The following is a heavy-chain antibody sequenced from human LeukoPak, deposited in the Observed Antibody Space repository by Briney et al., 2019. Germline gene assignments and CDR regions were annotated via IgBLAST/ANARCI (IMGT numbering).Heavy chain of an antibody. Sequence: GGSLRLSCAASGFTFSSYSMNWVRQAPGKGLEWVSSISSSSSYIYYADSVKGRFTISRENAKNSLYLQMNSLRAEDTAVYYCARDHLPIVVVPAAMDNWGQGTLVTVSS. CDR2: ISSSSSYI. V-gene: IGHV3-21*01. D-gene: IGHD2-2*01. J-gene: IGHJ4*02. CDR1: GFTFSSYS. CDR3: ARDHLPIVVVPAAMDN.